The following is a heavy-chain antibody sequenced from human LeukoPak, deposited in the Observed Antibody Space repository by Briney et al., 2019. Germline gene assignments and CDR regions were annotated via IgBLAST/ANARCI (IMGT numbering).Heavy chain of an antibody. CDR3: AKVGAAGTYAFDI. V-gene: IGHV3-30*18. Sequence: PGGSLRLSCAASGFTFSSYWMSWVRQAPGKGLEWVAVISYDGSNKYYADSVKGRFTISRDNSKNTLYLQMNSLRAEDTAVYYCAKVGAAGTYAFDIWGQGTMVTVSS. CDR2: ISYDGSNK. J-gene: IGHJ3*02. D-gene: IGHD6-13*01. CDR1: GFTFSSYW.